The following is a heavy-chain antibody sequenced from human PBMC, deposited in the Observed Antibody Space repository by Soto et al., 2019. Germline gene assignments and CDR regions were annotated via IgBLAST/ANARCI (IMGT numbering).Heavy chain of an antibody. CDR1: RGSFSGFY. J-gene: IGHJ6*02. CDR2: INHSGST. CDR3: ARGRGYVYGYNFYGMDV. V-gene: IGHV4-34*01. Sequence: LSLTCGVYRGSFSGFYWTWVRQTPGKGLEWIGEINHSGSTNYNPSLKNRVTISVDRSTNYFSLRMTSVTAADAAVYYCARGRGYVYGYNFYGMDVWGQGTTVTVSS. D-gene: IGHD5-18*01.